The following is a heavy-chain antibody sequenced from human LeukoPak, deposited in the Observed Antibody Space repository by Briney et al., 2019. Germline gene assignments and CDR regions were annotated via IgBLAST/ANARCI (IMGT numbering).Heavy chain of an antibody. D-gene: IGHD2-2*01. V-gene: IGHV3-33*01. CDR2: IWYDGSNK. CDR3: ARAPTVLVGYCSSSSCQADY. J-gene: IGHJ4*02. CDR1: GFTFSSYG. Sequence: GGSLRLSCAASGFTFSSYGTHWVRQAPGKGLEWVAVIWYDGSNKYYADSVKGRFTISRDNSKNTLYLQMNSLRVEDTAVYYCARAPTVLVGYCSSSSCQADYWGQGTLVTVSS.